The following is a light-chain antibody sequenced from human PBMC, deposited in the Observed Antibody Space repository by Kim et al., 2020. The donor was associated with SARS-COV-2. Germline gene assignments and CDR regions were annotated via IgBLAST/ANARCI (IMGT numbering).Light chain of an antibody. J-gene: IGLJ2*01. V-gene: IGLV1-44*01. CDR1: SSNIGSNI. Sequence: QSVLTQPPSVSGTPGQRVTISCSGTSSNIGSNIVNWYQHLPGTAPKLLIYSNNQRPSGVPDRFSGSKSGTSASLAISGLQSEDEADYYCAAWDDSLNGLFGGGTQLTVL. CDR2: SNN. CDR3: AAWDDSLNGL.